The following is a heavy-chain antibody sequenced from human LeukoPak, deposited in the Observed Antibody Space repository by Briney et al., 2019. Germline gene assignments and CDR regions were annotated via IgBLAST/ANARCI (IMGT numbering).Heavy chain of an antibody. CDR1: GYTFTSYY. CDR2: INPSGGST. CDR3: ARGPLAYCSSDCYPLGY. J-gene: IGHJ4*02. D-gene: IGHD2-21*02. Sequence: ASVKVSCKASGYTFTSYYMHWVRQAPGQGLEWMGIINPSGGSTSYAQKFQGRVTMTRDTSTSTVYMELSSLRSEDTAVYYCARGPLAYCSSDCYPLGYWGQGTLVTVSS. V-gene: IGHV1-46*01.